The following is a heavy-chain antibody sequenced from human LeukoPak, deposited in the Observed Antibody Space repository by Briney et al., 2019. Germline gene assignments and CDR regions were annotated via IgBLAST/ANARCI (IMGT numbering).Heavy chain of an antibody. D-gene: IGHD3-22*01. CDR2: IYYSGST. CDR1: GGSISSSSYY. Sequence: PSETLSLTCTVSGGSISSSSYYWGWIRQPPGKGLEWIGSIYYSGSTYYNPSLKSRVTISVDTSKNQFSLKLSSVTAADTAVYYCARAHNTYYYDSSVMGSFDYWGQGTLVTVSS. V-gene: IGHV4-39*01. CDR3: ARAHNTYYYDSSVMGSFDY. J-gene: IGHJ4*02.